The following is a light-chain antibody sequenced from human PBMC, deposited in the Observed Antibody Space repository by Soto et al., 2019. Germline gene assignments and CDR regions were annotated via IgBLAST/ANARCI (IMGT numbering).Light chain of an antibody. CDR3: QQYYSYPLT. CDR1: QGIYNH. V-gene: IGKV1-16*01. CDR2: TVS. Sequence: DIQMTQSPSSLSASEGDRVTITCRASQGIYNHLAWFQLKPGKAPKSLIYTVSSLESGVPSRFSGSESATDFTLTISSLQPEDFATYYCQQYYSYPLTFGGGTKVEI. J-gene: IGKJ4*01.